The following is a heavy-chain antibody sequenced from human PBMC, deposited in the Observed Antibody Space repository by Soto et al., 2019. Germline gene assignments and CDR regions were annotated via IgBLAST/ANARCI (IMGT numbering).Heavy chain of an antibody. CDR3: AKDWRWLRNY. V-gene: IGHV3-23*01. CDR1: GFTFSSYA. CDR2: ISGGGDAS. D-gene: IGHD5-12*01. J-gene: IGHJ4*02. Sequence: LRLSCTASGFTFSSYAMDWVRQAPGKGLEWLSAISGGGDASHYADSVKGRFTISRDNSKNTLYLQMNSPRAEDTAVYYCAKDWRWLRNYWGQGTLVTVSS.